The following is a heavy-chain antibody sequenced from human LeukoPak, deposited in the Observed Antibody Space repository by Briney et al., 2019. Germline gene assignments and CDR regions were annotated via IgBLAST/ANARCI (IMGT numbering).Heavy chain of an antibody. J-gene: IGHJ4*02. CDR2: ISSSSSTI. D-gene: IGHD6-19*01. CDR1: GFTFSSYS. V-gene: IGHV3-48*01. CDR3: ARDDRIAVAGYYSDY. Sequence: GGSLRLSCAASGFTFSSYSMNWVRQAPGKGLEWVSYISSSSSTIYYADSVKGRFTISRDNAKNSLYLQMNSLRAEDTAVYYCARDDRIAVAGYYSDYWGQGTLVTVSS.